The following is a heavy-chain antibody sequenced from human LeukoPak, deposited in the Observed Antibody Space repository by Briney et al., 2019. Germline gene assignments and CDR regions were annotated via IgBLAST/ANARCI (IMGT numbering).Heavy chain of an antibody. V-gene: IGHV3-11*04. D-gene: IGHD6-13*01. J-gene: IGHJ5*02. Sequence: GGSLRLSCAASGFTFSDYYMSWIRQAPGKGLEWVSYISSSGSTIYYADSVKGRFTISRDNAKNSLYLQMNSLRAEDTAVYYCARDGLRGSSWYRGFDPWGQGTLVTVSS. CDR1: GFTFSDYY. CDR3: ARDGLRGSSWYRGFDP. CDR2: ISSSGSTI.